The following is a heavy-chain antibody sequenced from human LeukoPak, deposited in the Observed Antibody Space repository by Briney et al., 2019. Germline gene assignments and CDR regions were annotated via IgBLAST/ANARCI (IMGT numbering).Heavy chain of an antibody. J-gene: IGHJ4*02. Sequence: GGSLRLSCSASGFTFSSYAVHWVRQAPGKGLEYVSAISSNGGSTYYADSVKGRFTISRDNSKNTLYLQMSSLRAEDTAVYYCVKGRIAVAGTLGYWGQGTLVTVSS. V-gene: IGHV3-64D*06. CDR1: GFTFSSYA. D-gene: IGHD6-19*01. CDR3: VKGRIAVAGTLGY. CDR2: ISSNGGST.